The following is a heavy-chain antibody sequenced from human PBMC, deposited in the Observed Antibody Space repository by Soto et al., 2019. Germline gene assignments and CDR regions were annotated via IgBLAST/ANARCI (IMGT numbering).Heavy chain of an antibody. Sequence: GGSLRLSCVASGFSFSNYNMNWVRQAPGKGLEWVSYITDSSDTVHYTDSVRGRFTISRDNAESSLYLQMNSLRDEDTAVYFCARDFGHGYYLDYWGRGTLVTVSS. CDR2: ITDSSDTV. V-gene: IGHV3-48*02. J-gene: IGHJ4*02. CDR3: ARDFGHGYYLDY. CDR1: GFSFSNYN. D-gene: IGHD3-3*01.